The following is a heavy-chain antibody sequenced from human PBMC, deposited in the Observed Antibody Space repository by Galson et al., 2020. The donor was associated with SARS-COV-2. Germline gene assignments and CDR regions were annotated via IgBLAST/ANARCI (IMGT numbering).Heavy chain of an antibody. CDR1: GFTFDDYA. D-gene: IGHD5-12*01. V-gene: IGHV3-9*01. Sequence: GGSLRLSCAASGFTFDDYAMHWVRPAPGTGLKWVSGISWNSGSIGYADSVKGRFTISRDNAKNSLYLQMNSLRAEDTALYYCAKDSGDGYHMNGGACDIWGQGTMVTVSS. CDR3: AKDSGDGYHMNGGACDI. CDR2: ISWNSGSI. J-gene: IGHJ3*02.